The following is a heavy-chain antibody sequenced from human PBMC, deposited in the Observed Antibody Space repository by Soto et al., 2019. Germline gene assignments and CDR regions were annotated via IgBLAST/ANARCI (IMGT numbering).Heavy chain of an antibody. J-gene: IGHJ4*02. CDR1: GYTFTSYY. V-gene: IGHV1-46*03. CDR3: ARGRPSYCGGDCPFFDY. D-gene: IGHD2-21*02. CDR2: INPSGGST. Sequence: QVQLVQSGAEVKKPGASVKVSCKASGYTFTSYYMHWVRQAPGQGLEWMGIINPSGGSTSYAQKFQGRVTRTRDTPTSTVYMELSSLRSEDPAVYYCARGRPSYCGGDCPFFDYWGQGTLVTVSS.